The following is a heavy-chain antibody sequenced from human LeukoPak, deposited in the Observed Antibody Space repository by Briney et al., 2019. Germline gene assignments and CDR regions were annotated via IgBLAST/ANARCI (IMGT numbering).Heavy chain of an antibody. J-gene: IGHJ4*02. CDR1: GGSISSGGYY. CDR2: IYHSGST. CDR3: ARDRDRGQFDY. D-gene: IGHD5-24*01. V-gene: IGHV4-30-2*01. Sequence: SETLSLTCTVSGGSISSGGYYWSWIRQPPGKGLEWIGYIYHSGSTYYNPSLKSRVTISVDRSKNQFSLKLSSVTAADTAVYYCARDRDRGQFDYWGQGTLVTVSS.